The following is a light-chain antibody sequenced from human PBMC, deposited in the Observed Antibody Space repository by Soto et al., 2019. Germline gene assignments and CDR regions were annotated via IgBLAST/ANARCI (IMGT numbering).Light chain of an antibody. Sequence: AIQMTQSPSSLSASVGDRVTITCRASQDIRTDLGWYQQKPGEAPKLLIYAASSLQSGVPSRFRGSGSGTDFTLTINSLQAEDFETYYCLQDYNYPRTFGQGTKVDIK. CDR1: QDIRTD. CDR3: LQDYNYPRT. V-gene: IGKV1-6*01. CDR2: AAS. J-gene: IGKJ1*01.